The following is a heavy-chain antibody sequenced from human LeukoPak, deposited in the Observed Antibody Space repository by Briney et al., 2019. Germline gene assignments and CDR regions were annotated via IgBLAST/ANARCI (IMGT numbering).Heavy chain of an antibody. V-gene: IGHV3-30-3*01. CDR1: GFTFSSYA. CDR2: LSYDGSNK. Sequence: GGSLRLSCAASGFTFSSYAMHWVRQAPGKGLEWVAVLSYDGSNKYYADSVKGRFTISRDNSKNTLYLQMNSLRAEDTAVYYCARGGDGYNWSFDYWGQGTLVTVSS. J-gene: IGHJ4*02. CDR3: ARGGDGYNWSFDY. D-gene: IGHD5-24*01.